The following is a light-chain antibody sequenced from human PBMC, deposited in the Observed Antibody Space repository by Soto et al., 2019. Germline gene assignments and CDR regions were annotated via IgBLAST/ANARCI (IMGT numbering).Light chain of an antibody. CDR2: EAS. J-gene: IGKJ1*01. CDR3: QEYYSYSWT. CDR1: QNINKW. Sequence: DIQMTQSPSTLSASVRDTVTITCRASQNINKWLAWYQKKPGKAPKLLIYEASTLQSGVPSRFSGSASGTEFTLTINSLQPDDFATYYCQEYYSYSWTFGQGTRWIS. V-gene: IGKV1-5*03.